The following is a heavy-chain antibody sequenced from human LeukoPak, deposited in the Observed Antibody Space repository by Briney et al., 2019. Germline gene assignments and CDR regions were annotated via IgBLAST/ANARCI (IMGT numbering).Heavy chain of an antibody. CDR2: IIPIFGTA. Sequence: GASVKVSCKASGGTFSSYAISWVRQAPGQGLEWMGGIIPIFGTANYAQKFQGRVTITADESTSTAYMELSGLRSEDTAVYYCARGGFHYDILTGRRTNPPDYWGQGTLVTVSS. J-gene: IGHJ4*02. CDR1: GGTFSSYA. V-gene: IGHV1-69*13. D-gene: IGHD3-9*01. CDR3: ARGGFHYDILTGRRTNPPDY.